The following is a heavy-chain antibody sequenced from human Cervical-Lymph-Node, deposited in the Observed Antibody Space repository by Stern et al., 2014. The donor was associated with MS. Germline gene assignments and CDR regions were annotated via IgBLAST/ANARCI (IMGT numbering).Heavy chain of an antibody. CDR2: IDWTNDK. CDR1: GFSLSSDGMC. CDR3: ARMVGATGYYYDVDV. J-gene: IGHJ6*02. D-gene: IGHD1-26*01. V-gene: IGHV2-70*01. Sequence: QVTLRESGPAVVKPTQTLTLTCTFSGFSLSSDGMCVTWIRQPPGKALEWLGLIDWTNDKYYNTYLKTRLTISKDTPKNQVVLTMTNIDPMDTATYYCARMVGATGYYYDVDVWGQGTTVTVSS.